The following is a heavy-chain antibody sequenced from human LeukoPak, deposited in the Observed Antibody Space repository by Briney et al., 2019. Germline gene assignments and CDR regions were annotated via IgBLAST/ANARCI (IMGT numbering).Heavy chain of an antibody. J-gene: IGHJ4*02. CDR2: ISDSGGRM. Sequence: PGGSLRLSCAASGFTFSSPAMSWVRQAPGKGLEWVAGISDSGGRMYYPDSVKGRFTISRDNSKNTLYLQMGSLRGDDTALYYCAKVLGYCSGGNCYIVDYWGQGTLVTVSS. CDR1: GFTFSSPA. V-gene: IGHV3-23*01. CDR3: AKVLGYCSGGNCYIVDY. D-gene: IGHD2-15*01.